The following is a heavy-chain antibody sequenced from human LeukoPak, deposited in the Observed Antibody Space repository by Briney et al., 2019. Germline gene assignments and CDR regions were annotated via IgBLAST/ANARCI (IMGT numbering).Heavy chain of an antibody. Sequence: ASVMVSCKASGYTFTTYAMHWVRQAPGQRLEWMGWINADNDNTKYSQKFQGRVTITRDTSASTVYMELSSLRSEDTAVYYCARDYGLQRVFDYWGQGTLVTVSS. CDR1: GYTFTTYA. CDR2: INADNDNT. V-gene: IGHV1-3*01. J-gene: IGHJ4*02. D-gene: IGHD1-1*01. CDR3: ARDYGLQRVFDY.